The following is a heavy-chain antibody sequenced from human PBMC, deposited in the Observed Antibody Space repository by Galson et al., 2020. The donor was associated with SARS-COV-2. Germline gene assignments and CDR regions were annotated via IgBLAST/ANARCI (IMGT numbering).Heavy chain of an antibody. CDR3: ATVPGGQLLVRYFDY. CDR2: VSYDGINK. V-gene: IGHV3-30*04. Sequence: GRSLRLSCAASGFSFNSYAIHWVRQAPGKGLEWVAVVSYDGINKYYADSVKGRFTISRDNSKNMLYLQMSSLRAEDTAVYYCATVPGGQLLVRYFDYLGQGTLVTVSS. J-gene: IGHJ4*02. D-gene: IGHD6-13*01. CDR1: GFSFNSYA.